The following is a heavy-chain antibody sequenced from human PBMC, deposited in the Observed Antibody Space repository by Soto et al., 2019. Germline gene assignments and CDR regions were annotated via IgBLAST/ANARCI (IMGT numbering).Heavy chain of an antibody. V-gene: IGHV4-31*03. CDR2: IYYSGST. D-gene: IGHD3-22*01. Sequence: QVQLQESGPGLVKPSQTLSLTCTVSGGSISSGGYYWSWIRQHPGKGLEWIGYIYYSGSTYYNPSLNSRVIISVDTSKKQFSLKLSSVTAADTAVYYCARYYYYDSSGYHYYFDYWGQGTLVTVSS. J-gene: IGHJ4*02. CDR3: ARYYYYDSSGYHYYFDY. CDR1: GGSISSGGYY.